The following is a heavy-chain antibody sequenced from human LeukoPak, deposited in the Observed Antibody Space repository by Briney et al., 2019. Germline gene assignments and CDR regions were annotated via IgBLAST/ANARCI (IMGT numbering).Heavy chain of an antibody. V-gene: IGHV3-23*01. Sequence: GGSLRLSCAASGLTFSTYALSWVRQAPGKGLEWVSAISPGGDRTYYAHSVKGRFAISRDNSKNTLYLQMNSLRAEDTAVYYCAKSVTADSWGQGTLVTVSS. D-gene: IGHD4-23*01. CDR2: ISPGGDRT. J-gene: IGHJ5*02. CDR3: AKSVTADS. CDR1: GLTFSTYA.